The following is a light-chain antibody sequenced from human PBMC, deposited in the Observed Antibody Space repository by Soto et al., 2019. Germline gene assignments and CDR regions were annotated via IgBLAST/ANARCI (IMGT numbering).Light chain of an antibody. CDR3: SSYAGSMNVI. CDR1: SSDVGGHNH. Sequence: QSALTQPPSASGSPGPSVTISCTGSSSDVGGHNHVSWYQQHPGKAPKLMIYEVSKRPSGVPDRFSGSKSVNTASLTVSGLQAEDEADYYCSSYAGSMNVIFGGGTKLTVL. J-gene: IGLJ2*01. CDR2: EVS. V-gene: IGLV2-8*01.